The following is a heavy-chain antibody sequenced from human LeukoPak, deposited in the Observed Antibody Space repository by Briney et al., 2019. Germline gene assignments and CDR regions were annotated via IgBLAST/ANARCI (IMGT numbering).Heavy chain of an antibody. J-gene: IGHJ3*01. V-gene: IGHV3-7*04. CDR1: RFTFTNNW. Sequence: GGSLRLSCVASRFTFTNNWMTWVRQAPGKGLEWVANIKPDDTEKYYVDPVKGRFTISRDNAKNSVFLQMDSLRPDDTAVYYCARGRAIDVWGRGTMVIVSS. CDR2: IKPDDTEK. CDR3: ARGRAIDV.